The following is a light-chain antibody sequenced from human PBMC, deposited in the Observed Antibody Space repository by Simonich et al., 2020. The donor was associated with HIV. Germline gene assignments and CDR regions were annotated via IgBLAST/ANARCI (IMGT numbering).Light chain of an antibody. Sequence: QSVLTQPPSASGTPGQSVTISCSGSSSNIERNIVNWYPQLPGTAPKLLIYKNNHRPSGGPYRFSGSKSGTSASLAISGLQSEDEADYYCAAWDDSLNGLIFGGGTKLTVL. CDR2: KNN. V-gene: IGLV1-44*01. CDR3: AAWDDSLNGLI. J-gene: IGLJ2*01. CDR1: SSNIERNI.